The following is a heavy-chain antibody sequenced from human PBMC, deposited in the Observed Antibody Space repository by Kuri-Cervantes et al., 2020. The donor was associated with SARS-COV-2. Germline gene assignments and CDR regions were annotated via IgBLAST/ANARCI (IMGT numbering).Heavy chain of an antibody. CDR1: GFTFSSYS. D-gene: IGHD5-18*01. CDR2: ISSSSTI. Sequence: LSLTCAAPGFTFSSYSMNWVRQAPGKGLEWVSYISSSSTIYYADSVKGRFTISRDNAKNSLYLQMNSLRAEDTAVYYCARDLSSGLWAFDYWGQGTLVTVSS. V-gene: IGHV3-48*01. CDR3: ARDLSSGLWAFDY. J-gene: IGHJ4*02.